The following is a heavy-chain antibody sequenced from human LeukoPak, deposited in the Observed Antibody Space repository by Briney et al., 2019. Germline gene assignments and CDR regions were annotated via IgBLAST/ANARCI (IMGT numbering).Heavy chain of an antibody. V-gene: IGHV4-30-4*08. D-gene: IGHD3-10*01. J-gene: IGHJ4*02. CDR1: GGSISSGDYY. CDR2: IYYSGST. CDR3: AREGHSMVRGVIDDY. Sequence: SQTLSLTCTVSGGSISSGDYYWSWIRQPPGKGLEWIGYIYYSGSTYYNPSLRRRVTISVDTSKNQFSLKLSSVTAADTAVYYCAREGHSMVRGVIDDYWGQGTLVTVSS.